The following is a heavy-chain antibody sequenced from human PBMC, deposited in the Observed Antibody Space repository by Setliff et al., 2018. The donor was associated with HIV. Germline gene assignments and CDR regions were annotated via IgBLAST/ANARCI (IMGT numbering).Heavy chain of an antibody. V-gene: IGHV4-34*01. CDR1: DGSFSGYY. Sequence: PSETLSLTCAVYDGSFSGYYWSWIRQPPGKGLEWIGEIDHSGSTNYNPSLRSRVIMSMDTSKNQFSLKLSSVTAADTAVYYCAREEDYNFWSGYDWFDPWGQGTLVTVSS. J-gene: IGHJ5*02. D-gene: IGHD3-3*01. CDR3: AREEDYNFWSGYDWFDP. CDR2: IDHSGST.